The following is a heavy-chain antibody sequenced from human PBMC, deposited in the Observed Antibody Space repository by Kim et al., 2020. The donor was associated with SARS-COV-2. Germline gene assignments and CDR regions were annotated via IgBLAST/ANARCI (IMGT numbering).Heavy chain of an antibody. D-gene: IGHD3-10*01. J-gene: IGHJ5*02. CDR2: IYYSGST. Sequence: SETLSLTCTVSGGSISSSSYYWGWIRQPPGKGLEWIGSIYYSGSTYYNPSLKSRVTISVDTSKNQFSLKLSSVTAADTAVYYCASRLSSLWFGEFLGFDPWGQGTLVTVSS. V-gene: IGHV4-39*01. CDR3: ASRLSSLWFGEFLGFDP. CDR1: GGSISSSSYY.